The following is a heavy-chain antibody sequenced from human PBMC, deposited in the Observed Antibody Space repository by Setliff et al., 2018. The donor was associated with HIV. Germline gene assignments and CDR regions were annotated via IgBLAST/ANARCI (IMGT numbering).Heavy chain of an antibody. CDR3: IRGGGSFDY. D-gene: IGHD5-12*01. J-gene: IGHJ4*02. Sequence: LRLSCAASGFTFRDYYMSWIRQAPGKGLEWISYISGRGSSMYYADSVKGRFTISRDNAKNSVYLQMNSLRADDTAVYSCIRGGGSFDYWGQGTLVTVSS. CDR2: ISGRGSSM. CDR1: GFTFRDYY. V-gene: IGHV3-11*04.